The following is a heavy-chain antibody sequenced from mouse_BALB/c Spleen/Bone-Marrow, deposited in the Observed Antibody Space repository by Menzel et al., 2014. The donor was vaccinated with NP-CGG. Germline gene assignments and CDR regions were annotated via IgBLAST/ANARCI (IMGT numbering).Heavy chain of an antibody. CDR3: ARYYYGRSLFDH. V-gene: IGHV14-3*02. J-gene: IGHJ2*01. CDR1: GFNIKDTY. Sequence: VQLKQSGAELVKPGASVKLSCTASGFNIKDTYMHWVKQRPEQGLEWIGRIDPANGNTKYDPKFQGKATITADTSSNTAYLQLSSLTSEDTAVYYCARYYYGRSLFDHWGQGTTLTASS. D-gene: IGHD1-1*01. CDR2: IDPANGNT.